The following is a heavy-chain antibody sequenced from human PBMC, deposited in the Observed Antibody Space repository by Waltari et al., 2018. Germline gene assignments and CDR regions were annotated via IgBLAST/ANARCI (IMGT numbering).Heavy chain of an antibody. D-gene: IGHD6-13*01. Sequence: EVQLVESGGGLAKPGGSLRLSCEVSGFAVSNLWMYLIRQTPGKGLEWMSTINGAGTNTYYPDSVKGRFTISRDSTKNTLYLQMDSLRTEDTAVYYCAGDSVGSNSDLWGQGVLVTVSS. CDR3: AGDSVGSNSDL. CDR1: GFAVSNLW. J-gene: IGHJ4*02. V-gene: IGHV3-66*01. CDR2: INGAGTNT.